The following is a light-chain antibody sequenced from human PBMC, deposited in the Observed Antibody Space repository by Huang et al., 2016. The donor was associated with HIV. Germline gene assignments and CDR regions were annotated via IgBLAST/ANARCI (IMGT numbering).Light chain of an antibody. CDR3: QQYNNWPPLT. V-gene: IGKV3-15*01. CDR2: GTS. Sequence: EIVMTQSPATLSVSPGERATLSCRASQSVSTNLAWYQQKAGQAPRLLMDGTSTRATGVPARFSGSGSGTEFTLTISSLQSEDFAVYYCQQYNNWPPLTFGGGTRVEIK. CDR1: QSVSTN. J-gene: IGKJ4*01.